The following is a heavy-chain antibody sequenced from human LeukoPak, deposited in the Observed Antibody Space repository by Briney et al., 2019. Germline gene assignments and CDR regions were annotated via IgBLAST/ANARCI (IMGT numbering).Heavy chain of an antibody. J-gene: IGHJ1*01. V-gene: IGHV1-24*01. CDR1: GYTLTELS. D-gene: IGHD3-10*01. CDR2: FNPEDGET. CDR3: ATDQGGSGSLAEYFQH. Sequence: ASVTVSCKVSGYTLTELSMHWVRQAPGKGLEWMGGFNPEDGETIYAQKFQGRVTMTEDTSTDTAYMELSSLRSEDTAVYYCATDQGGSGSLAEYFQHWGQGTLVTVSS.